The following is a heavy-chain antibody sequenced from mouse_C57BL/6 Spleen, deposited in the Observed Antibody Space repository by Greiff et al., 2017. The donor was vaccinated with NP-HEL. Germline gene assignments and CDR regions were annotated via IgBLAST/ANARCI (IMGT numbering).Heavy chain of an antibody. CDR3: AREGLTRTMDY. D-gene: IGHD4-1*01. J-gene: IGHJ4*01. V-gene: IGHV1-69*01. CDR1: GYTFTSYW. Sequence: VQLQQSGAELVMPGASVKLSCKASGYTFTSYWMHWVKQRPGQGLEWIGEIDPSDSYTNYNQKFKGKSTLTVDKSSSTAYMQLSSLTSEDSAVYYCAREGLTRTMDYWGQRTSVTVSS. CDR2: IDPSDSYT.